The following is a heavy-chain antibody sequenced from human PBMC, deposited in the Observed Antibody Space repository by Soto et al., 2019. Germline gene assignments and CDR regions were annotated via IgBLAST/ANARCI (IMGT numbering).Heavy chain of an antibody. CDR1: GFTFSTYA. Sequence: GGSLRLSCAASGFTFSTYAMSWVRQAPGKGLEWVSAISGSGGDTYYADSVKGRSTISRDNSRNTLFLQVNSLRVDDTAVYYCVKEIRIFGVLIFDYWGQGALVTVSS. V-gene: IGHV3-23*01. CDR2: ISGSGGDT. J-gene: IGHJ4*02. CDR3: VKEIRIFGVLIFDY. D-gene: IGHD3-3*01.